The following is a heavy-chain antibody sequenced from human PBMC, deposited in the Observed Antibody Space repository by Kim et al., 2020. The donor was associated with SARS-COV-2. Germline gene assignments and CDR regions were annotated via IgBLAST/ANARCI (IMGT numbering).Heavy chain of an antibody. D-gene: IGHD2-2*01. J-gene: IGHJ6*02. Sequence: ASVKVSCKASGYTFTSYAMHWVRQAPGQRLEWMGWINAGNGNTKYSQKFQGRVTITRDTSASTAYMELSSLRSEDTAVYYCARDPQYCSSTSCYVPYDYYYYGMDVWGQGTTVTVSS. V-gene: IGHV1-3*01. CDR1: GYTFTSYA. CDR2: INAGNGNT. CDR3: ARDPQYCSSTSCYVPYDYYYYGMDV.